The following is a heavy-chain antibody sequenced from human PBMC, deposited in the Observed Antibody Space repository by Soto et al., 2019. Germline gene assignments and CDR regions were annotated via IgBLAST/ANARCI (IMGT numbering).Heavy chain of an antibody. CDR2: ISYSADET. CDR3: ARRARTATTNWGAFDV. D-gene: IGHD1-7*01. CDR1: GFTFNTYV. J-gene: IGHJ3*01. V-gene: IGHV3-23*01. Sequence: VQLLESGGGLVQPGGSLRLSCAASGFTFNTYVMNWVRQAPGKGLEWVSTISYSADETHYADSVKGRFTISRDNSRDTLFLQMNSLRADDAAVYYCARRARTATTNWGAFDVWGQGTMVTVSS.